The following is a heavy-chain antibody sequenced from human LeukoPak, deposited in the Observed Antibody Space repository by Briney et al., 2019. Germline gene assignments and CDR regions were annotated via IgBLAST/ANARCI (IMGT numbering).Heavy chain of an antibody. D-gene: IGHD1-1*01. V-gene: IGHV4-4*09. J-gene: IGHJ6*03. CDR3: ANCRQNVHYYMDV. CDR1: GGSFDSKY. Sequence: SETLSLTCAVSGGSFDSKYWSWIRQPPGKGLEWIGYIYNSGSTNYNPSLRSRVAISVDTSKNHFSLKLYSVTAADTAVYYCANCRQNVHYYMDVWGKGTTVIVPS. CDR2: IYNSGST.